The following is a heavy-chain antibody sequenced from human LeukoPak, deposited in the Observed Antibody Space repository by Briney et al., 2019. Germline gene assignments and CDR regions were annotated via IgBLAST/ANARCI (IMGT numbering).Heavy chain of an antibody. CDR3: ARYNYYDSSEEGSNWFDP. CDR1: GYTFTSYA. V-gene: IGHV1-3*01. D-gene: IGHD3-22*01. J-gene: IGHJ5*02. CDR2: INAGNGNT. Sequence: ASVKVSCKASGYTFTSYAMHWVRQAPGQRLEWMGWINAGNGNTKYSQKFQGRVTITRDTSASTAYMELSSLRSEDTAVYYCARYNYYDSSEEGSNWFDPWGQGTLVTVSS.